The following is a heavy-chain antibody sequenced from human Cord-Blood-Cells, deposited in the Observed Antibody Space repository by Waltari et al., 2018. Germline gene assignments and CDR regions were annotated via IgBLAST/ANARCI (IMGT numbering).Heavy chain of an antibody. CDR3: ATNAFDI. Sequence: QVQLVESGGGVVQPGRSLILPWSAFGFPFSSHAMHWVRQAPGKGLEWVAVISYDGSNKYYADSVKGRFTISRDNSKNTLYLQMNSLRAEDTAVYYCATNAFDIWGQGTMVTVSS. J-gene: IGHJ3*02. V-gene: IGHV3-30-3*01. CDR1: GFPFSSHA. CDR2: ISYDGSNK.